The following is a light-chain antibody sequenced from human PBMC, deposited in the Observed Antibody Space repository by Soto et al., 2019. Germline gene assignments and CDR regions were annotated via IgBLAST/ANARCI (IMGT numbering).Light chain of an antibody. J-gene: IGKJ1*01. Sequence: DIQMTQSPSTLSASVGDRVTITCRASQNIYNWIAWYQQKPGKAPKFLIYDASTLESGVPSRFSGRGFGTEFSFTISSLQPDDFGTYYCQHMRTFGPGTKVEIK. CDR2: DAS. CDR1: QNIYNW. CDR3: QHMRT. V-gene: IGKV1-5*01.